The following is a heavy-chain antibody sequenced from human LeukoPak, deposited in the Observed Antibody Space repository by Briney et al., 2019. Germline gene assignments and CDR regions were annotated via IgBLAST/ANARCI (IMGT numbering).Heavy chain of an antibody. CDR2: IYYSGST. Sequence: SETLSLTCTVSGVSISSYYWSWIRQPPGKGLEWLGYIYYSGSTNYNPSLKSRVTISVDTSKNQFSLKLSSVTAADTAVYYCARGEQLWVLGAFDIWGQGTMVTVSS. V-gene: IGHV4-59*01. J-gene: IGHJ3*02. CDR1: GVSISSYY. D-gene: IGHD5-18*01. CDR3: ARGEQLWVLGAFDI.